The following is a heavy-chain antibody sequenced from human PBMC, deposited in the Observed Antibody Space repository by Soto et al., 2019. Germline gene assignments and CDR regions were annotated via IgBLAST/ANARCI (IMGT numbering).Heavy chain of an antibody. V-gene: IGHV4-59*01. D-gene: IGHD6-6*01. Sequence: QVQLQESGPGLVKPSETLSLTCTVSGGSISSYYWSWIRQPPGKGLEWIGYIYYSGSTNYNPSLKIRVTISVDPSKNQFSLKLSSVTAADTAVYYCARGVYSSSWDWFDPWGQGTLVTVSS. J-gene: IGHJ5*02. CDR3: ARGVYSSSWDWFDP. CDR1: GGSISSYY. CDR2: IYYSGST.